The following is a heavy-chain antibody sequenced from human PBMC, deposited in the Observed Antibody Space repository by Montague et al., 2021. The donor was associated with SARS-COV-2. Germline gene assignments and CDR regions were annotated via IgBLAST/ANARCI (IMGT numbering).Heavy chain of an antibody. CDR3: ARGSVGGYYFDY. J-gene: IGHJ4*02. CDR2: IWYDGSNE. V-gene: IGHV3-33*01. D-gene: IGHD1-26*01. Sequence: CLRLSCAASGFIFSSYGMHLFRQAPGKGLEWVAHIWYDGSNENYVDSVKGRFTISRDNFKNTLYLQMNSLRAEDTAIYYCARGSVGGYYFDYWGQGTLVTVSS. CDR1: GFIFSSYG.